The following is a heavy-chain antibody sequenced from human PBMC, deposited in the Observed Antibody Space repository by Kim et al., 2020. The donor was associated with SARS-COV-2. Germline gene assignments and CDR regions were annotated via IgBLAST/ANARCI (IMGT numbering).Heavy chain of an antibody. CDR1: GGTFSSYA. CDR2: IIPIFGTA. J-gene: IGHJ4*02. V-gene: IGHV1-69*06. D-gene: IGHD6-13*01. Sequence: SVKVSCKASGGTFSSYAISWVRQAPGQGLEWMGGIIPIFGTANYAQKFQGRVTITADKSTSTAYMELSSLRSEDTAVYYCARGLAAAGTSSGSFDYWGQGTLVTVSS. CDR3: ARGLAAAGTSSGSFDY.